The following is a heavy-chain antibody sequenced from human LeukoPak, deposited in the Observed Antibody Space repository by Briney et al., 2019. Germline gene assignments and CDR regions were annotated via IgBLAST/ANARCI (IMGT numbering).Heavy chain of an antibody. J-gene: IGHJ5*02. V-gene: IGHV1-2*02. CDR3: ARGNIATRRGENWFDP. Sequence: FXHXVXQAPGQGXEWMGWINSDSGGTNYARKFQGRVTMTRDTSISTAYMELSSLRSDDTAVFYCARGNIATRRGENWFDPWGQGTLVTVSS. D-gene: IGHD6-6*01. CDR2: INSDSGGT. CDR1: F.